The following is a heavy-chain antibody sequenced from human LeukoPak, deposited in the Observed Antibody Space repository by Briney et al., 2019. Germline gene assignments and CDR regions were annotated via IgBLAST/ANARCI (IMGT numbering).Heavy chain of an antibody. J-gene: IGHJ3*02. D-gene: IGHD3-22*01. CDR3: ARFYYDSSGYYGDAFDI. Sequence: GGSLRLSCAASGFPFSSYSMHWVRQPPGKGLECVSSISSSSSYIYYADSVKGRFTISRDNAKNSLYLQMNSLRAEDTAVYYCARFYYDSSGYYGDAFDIWGQGTMVTVSS. CDR1: GFPFSSYS. V-gene: IGHV3-21*01. CDR2: ISSSSSYI.